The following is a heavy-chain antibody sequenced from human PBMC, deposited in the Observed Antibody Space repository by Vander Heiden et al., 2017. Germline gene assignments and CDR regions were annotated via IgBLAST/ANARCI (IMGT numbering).Heavy chain of an antibody. CDR3: ARAVRGAVMVH. CDR1: GFTVSSNY. D-gene: IGHD3-10*01. V-gene: IGHV3-53*01. CDR2: IYSGGST. J-gene: IGHJ4*02. Sequence: EVQLVGSGGGLIQPGGSLRLSCAASGFTVSSNYMSWVRQAPGKGLEWVSVIYSGGSTYDADSVKGRFTISRDNSKNTLYLQMNSLRAEDTAVYYCARAVRGAVMVHWGQGTLVTVSS.